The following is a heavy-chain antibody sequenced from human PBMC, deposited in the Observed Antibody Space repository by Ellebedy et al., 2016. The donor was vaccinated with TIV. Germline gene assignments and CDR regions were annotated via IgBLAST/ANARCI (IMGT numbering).Heavy chain of an antibody. CDR2: ISGYNVNT. CDR3: ARRGRYCSSGTCWFDP. CDR1: GYTFTGYY. J-gene: IGHJ5*02. D-gene: IGHD2-15*01. Sequence: AASVKVSCKASGYTFTGYYIHWVRQAPGEGLEWKGWISGYNVNTNYAQKFQGRVTMTIDTSTSTTYMELRSLRSDDTAVYYCARRGRYCSSGTCWFDPWGQGTLVTVSS. V-gene: IGHV1-18*04.